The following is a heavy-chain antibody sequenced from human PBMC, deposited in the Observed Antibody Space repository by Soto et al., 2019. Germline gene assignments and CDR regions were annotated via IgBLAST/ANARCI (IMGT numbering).Heavy chain of an antibody. J-gene: IGHJ6*02. CDR3: ARNLVGVGYYYYGMDV. V-gene: IGHV2-5*02. D-gene: IGHD3-16*01. CDR1: GFSLSTSGVG. Sequence: QITLKESGPTLVKPTQTLTLTCTFSGFSLSTSGVGVGWIRQPPGKALEWLALIYWDDDKRYSPSLKSRLTITKDTSKNQVVLTMTNMDPVDTATYYCARNLVGVGYYYYGMDVWGQGTTVTVSS. CDR2: IYWDDDK.